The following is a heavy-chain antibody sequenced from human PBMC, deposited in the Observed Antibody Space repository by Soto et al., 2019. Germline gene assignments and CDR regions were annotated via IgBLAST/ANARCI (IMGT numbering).Heavy chain of an antibody. Sequence: ASVKVSCKASGYTFTSYGISWVRQAPGQWLEWMGWISAYNGNTNYAQKLQGRVTMTTDTSTSTAYMELRSLRSDDTAVYYCAKQQGVYSSGWYYDYWGQGTLVTVSS. J-gene: IGHJ4*02. CDR2: ISAYNGNT. D-gene: IGHD6-19*01. CDR3: AKQQGVYSSGWYYDY. V-gene: IGHV1-18*01. CDR1: GYTFTSYG.